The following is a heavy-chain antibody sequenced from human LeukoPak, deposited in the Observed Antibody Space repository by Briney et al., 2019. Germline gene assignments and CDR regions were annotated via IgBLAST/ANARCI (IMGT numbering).Heavy chain of an antibody. D-gene: IGHD6-13*01. V-gene: IGHV1-2*02. J-gene: IGHJ6*02. CDR2: ISRNGGGT. CDR3: ARDSSSWGNYGMDV. Sequence: PVKLSCKASGYTFTRYYTHWVRQAPGHGLEWMGVISRNGGGTNYAQKVQGRVTMTRDTSISTAYMELSRLRSDDTAVYYCARDSSSWGNYGMDVWGQGTTVTVSS. CDR1: GYTFTRYY.